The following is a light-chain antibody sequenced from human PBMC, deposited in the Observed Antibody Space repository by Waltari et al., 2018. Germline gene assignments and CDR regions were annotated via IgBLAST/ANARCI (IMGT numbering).Light chain of an antibody. J-gene: IGLJ2*01. CDR3: AAWDDSLNVA. CDR2: SNN. CDR1: ISTTGSNT. Sequence: QSVLTQPPSASGTPGQRVTISCSGSISTTGSNTVNWYQQLPGTAPKLLIYSNNQRPSGVPDRFSGSKSGTSASLAISGLQSEDEADYYCAAWDDSLNVAFGGGTKLTVL. V-gene: IGLV1-44*01.